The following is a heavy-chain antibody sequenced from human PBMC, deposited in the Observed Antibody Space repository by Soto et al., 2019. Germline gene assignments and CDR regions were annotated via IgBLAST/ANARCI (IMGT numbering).Heavy chain of an antibody. CDR2: TVNKAFSYTT. Sequence: EGHLVESGGGLVQPGGSLRLSCTASAFSLSDQYLDWVRQAPGQGLEWVGRTVNKAFSYTTEYAAAVKGRFTISRDDLEDSLYLQMTSLRTEDTGVYYCVGERYAGFNYWGQGTLVTVSS. CDR3: VGERYAGFNY. CDR1: AFSLSDQY. J-gene: IGHJ4*02. V-gene: IGHV3-72*01. D-gene: IGHD2-8*01.